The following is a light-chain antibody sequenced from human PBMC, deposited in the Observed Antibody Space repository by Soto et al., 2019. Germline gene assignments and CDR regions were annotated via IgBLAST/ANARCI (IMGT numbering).Light chain of an antibody. CDR3: QQYNNLYT. CDR1: QSVSSN. Sequence: ETVMTQSPGTLSVSPGETVTISCRASQSVSSNVAWYQQIPGQAPRLLMYATSTRATGIPARFSGSGSGTDFTLTISSLQFEDFAVYYCQQYNNLYTFGQGTKLEIK. J-gene: IGKJ2*01. V-gene: IGKV3-15*01. CDR2: ATS.